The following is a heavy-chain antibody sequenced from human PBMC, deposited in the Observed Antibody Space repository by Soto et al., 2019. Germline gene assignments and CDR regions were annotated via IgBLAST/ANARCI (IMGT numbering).Heavy chain of an antibody. V-gene: IGHV1-18*01. CDR2: ISAYNGNT. D-gene: IGHD3-22*01. Sequence: QVQLVQSGAEVKKPGASVKVSCKASGYTFTSYGISWVRQAPGQGREWLGWISAYNGNTNYAQKLQGRVTMNTDTSASTAYMELRSLRSDDTAVYYCARDGGVYDSSGYPTYYYYGMDVWGQGTTVTVSS. CDR1: GYTFTSYG. J-gene: IGHJ6*02. CDR3: ARDGGVYDSSGYPTYYYYGMDV.